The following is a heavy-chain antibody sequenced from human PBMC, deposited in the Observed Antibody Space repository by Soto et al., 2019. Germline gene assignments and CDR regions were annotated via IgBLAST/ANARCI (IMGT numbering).Heavy chain of an antibody. J-gene: IGHJ4*02. CDR2: INHSGST. Sequence: PSETLSLTCAVYGGSFSGYYWSWIRQPPGKGLEWIGEINHSGSTNYNPSLKGRVVISVDRSENQFSLRLSSVTAADTAVYYCARVKGGTTRRAFDSWGQGTLVTVSS. CDR3: ARVKGGTTRRAFDS. CDR1: GGSFSGYY. D-gene: IGHD1-7*01. V-gene: IGHV4-34*01.